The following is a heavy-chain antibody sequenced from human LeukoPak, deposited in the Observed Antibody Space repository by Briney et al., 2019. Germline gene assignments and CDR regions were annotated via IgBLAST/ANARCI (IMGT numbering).Heavy chain of an antibody. CDR3: ARGTSDLRSSTRAYSDYFDY. J-gene: IGHJ4*02. Sequence: GGSLRLSCAASGFTFSSYAMHWVRQAPGKGLEWVAVISYDGSNKYYADSVKGRFTISRDNSKNTLYLQMNSLRAEDTAVYYCARGTSDLRSSTRAYSDYFDYWGQGTLVTVSS. CDR2: ISYDGSNK. CDR1: GFTFSSYA. D-gene: IGHD6-6*01. V-gene: IGHV3-30-3*01.